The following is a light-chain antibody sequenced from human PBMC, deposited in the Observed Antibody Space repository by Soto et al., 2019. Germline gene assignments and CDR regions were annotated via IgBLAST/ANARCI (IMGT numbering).Light chain of an antibody. CDR2: GAS. Sequence: EIVVTQSPDTLSLSPGERATLSRRASQRVRADSLTWYPQRLGQAPGLLIYGASNRATGIPDRFSGSGSGTDFTLTISGLEPEDFALYYCQYYGTSLTVGGGAKVEIK. J-gene: IGKJ4*01. CDR3: QYYGTSLT. CDR1: QRVRADS. V-gene: IGKV3-20*01.